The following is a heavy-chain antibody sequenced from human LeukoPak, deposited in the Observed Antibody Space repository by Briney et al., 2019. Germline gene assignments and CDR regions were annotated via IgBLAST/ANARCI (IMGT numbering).Heavy chain of an antibody. V-gene: IGHV5-51*01. CDR3: AKTSGESFDY. CDR2: IHPGDSDT. J-gene: IGHJ4*02. Sequence: GESLRISCKVSGYTFTSVWIGWVRQMPGKGLEWVGIIHPGDSDTRYSPSFEGQVTMSVDKSINTAYLQWRSLKASDTAMYYCAKTSGESFDYWGQGTLVTVSS. CDR1: GYTFTSVW. D-gene: IGHD3-10*01.